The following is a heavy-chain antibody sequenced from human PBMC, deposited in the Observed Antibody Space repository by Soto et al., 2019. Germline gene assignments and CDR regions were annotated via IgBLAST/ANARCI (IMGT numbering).Heavy chain of an antibody. CDR2: INHNGST. D-gene: IGHD7-27*01. J-gene: IGHJ4*02. CDR3: ARGPSRLLAGDSFA. Sequence: SDTLSLTCAVYGGSFSGYYWSWIRQPQGEGVEWIWQINHNGSTNYNPTLVSRVNISVVSSKTQCALNLSSVTAADTAVYYCARGPSRLLAGDSFAWSQGTLVHVSS. V-gene: IGHV4-34*01. CDR1: GGSFSGYY.